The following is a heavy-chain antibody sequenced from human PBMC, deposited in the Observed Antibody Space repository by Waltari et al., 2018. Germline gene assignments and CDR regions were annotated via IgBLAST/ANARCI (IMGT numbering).Heavy chain of an antibody. V-gene: IGHV3-48*04. CDR1: GFTFSSYS. Sequence: EVKLVESGGGLVQPGGSLSPSGAASGFTFSSYSMNWVRQAPGKGLEWISYIRSSSDTIYYADSVKGRFTISRDNAKNSLYLQMNSLRVEDTAVYYCARGEYSLTYWGQGTLVTVPS. J-gene: IGHJ4*02. CDR2: IRSSSDTI. D-gene: IGHD6-6*01. CDR3: ARGEYSLTY.